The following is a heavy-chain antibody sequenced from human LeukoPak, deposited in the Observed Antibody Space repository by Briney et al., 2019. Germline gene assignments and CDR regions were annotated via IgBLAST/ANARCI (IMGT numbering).Heavy chain of an antibody. CDR2: INYSGST. J-gene: IGHJ4*02. D-gene: IGHD5/OR15-5a*01. CDR3: VRGMSPGTKGDY. Sequence: SETLSLTCTVSGGSISSYYWSWIRQPPGKGLEWIGYINYSGSTNYNPSLKSRVTISVDTSKNQFSLKLSSVTAADTAVYYCVRGMSPGTKGDYWGQGTLVAVSS. CDR1: GGSISSYY. V-gene: IGHV4-59*01.